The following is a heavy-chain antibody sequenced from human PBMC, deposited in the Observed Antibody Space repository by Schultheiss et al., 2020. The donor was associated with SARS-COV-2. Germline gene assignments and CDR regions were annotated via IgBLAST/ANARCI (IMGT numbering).Heavy chain of an antibody. CDR3: ASETTTADY. CDR1: GGSMSTYY. CDR2: IYYSGST. V-gene: IGHV4-59*01. J-gene: IGHJ4*02. Sequence: SETLSLTCTVSGGSMSTYYWSWIRQPPGKGLEWIGYIYYSGSTNYNPSLKSRVTISVDTSKNQFSLKLSSVTAADTAVYYCASETTTADYWGQGTLVTVSS. D-gene: IGHD1-7*01.